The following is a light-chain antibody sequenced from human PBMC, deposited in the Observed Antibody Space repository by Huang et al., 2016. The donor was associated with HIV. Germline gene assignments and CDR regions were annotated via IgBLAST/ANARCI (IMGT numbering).Light chain of an antibody. CDR2: KAS. CDR1: QSISSW. Sequence: DIQMTQSPSTLSSSVGDRVTITCRASQSISSWLAWVHQKPGKAPKLLIYKASNLESGVPSRLSGSGSGTEFTLTISSLQPDDFATYYCQQYNSYPLTFGGGTKVQIK. CDR3: QQYNSYPLT. J-gene: IGKJ4*01. V-gene: IGKV1-5*03.